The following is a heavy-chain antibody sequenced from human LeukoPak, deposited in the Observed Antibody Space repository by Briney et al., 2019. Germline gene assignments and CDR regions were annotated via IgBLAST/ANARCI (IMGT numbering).Heavy chain of an antibody. V-gene: IGHV3-53*01. CDR3: ASGYSSRYFDY. D-gene: IGHD6-13*01. J-gene: IGHJ4*02. CDR1: GFTVSSNY. Sequence: ETGGSLRLSCEASGFTVSSNYMSWVRQAPGKGLEWVSVIYSGGSIDYADSVKGRFTISRDNSKNTLCLQVNSLRAEDTAVYYCASGYSSRYFDYWGQGTLVTVSS. CDR2: IYSGGSI.